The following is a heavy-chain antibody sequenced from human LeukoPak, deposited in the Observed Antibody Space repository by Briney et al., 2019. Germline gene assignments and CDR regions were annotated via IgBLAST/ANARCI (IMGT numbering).Heavy chain of an antibody. CDR3: ARHNHGYDY. V-gene: IGHV3-74*01. Sequence: QPGGSLRLSCAASGFTFRSYWMHWVRQAPGKGLVWVSHIHSDGSSTSYADSVQGRFTISRDNAKNTLYLQMNSLRAEDTAVYYCARHNHGYDYWGQGTLVTVSS. D-gene: IGHD5-18*01. CDR2: IHSDGSST. CDR1: GFTFRSYW. J-gene: IGHJ4*02.